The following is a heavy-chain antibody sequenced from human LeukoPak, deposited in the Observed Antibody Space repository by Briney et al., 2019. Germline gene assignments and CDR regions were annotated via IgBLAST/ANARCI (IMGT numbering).Heavy chain of an antibody. D-gene: IGHD3-3*01. V-gene: IGHV1-18*01. Sequence: GASVKVSCKASGYTFTSYGISWVRQAPGQGLEWMGWISAYNGNTNYAQKLQGRVTMTTDTSTSTAYMELSSLRSEDTAVYYCATSYYDFWSGYQNAFDIWGQGTMVTVSS. CDR1: GYTFTSYG. J-gene: IGHJ3*02. CDR3: ATSYYDFWSGYQNAFDI. CDR2: ISAYNGNT.